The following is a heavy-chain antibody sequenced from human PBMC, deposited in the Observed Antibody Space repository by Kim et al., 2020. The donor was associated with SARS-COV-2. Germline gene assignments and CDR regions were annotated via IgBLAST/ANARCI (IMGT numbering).Heavy chain of an antibody. V-gene: IGHV3-11*01. J-gene: IGHJ4*02. D-gene: IGHD3-22*01. CDR3: ARVYLYDYYDSSGYLGY. Sequence: GGSLRLSCAASGFTFSDYDMSWIRQAPGKGLEWVSYISSDGSTIYDADSVKGRFTISRDNAKNSLYLQMNSLRAEDTDVYYGARVYLYDYYDSSGYLGYWGQGTLVTVSS. CDR2: ISSDGSTI. CDR1: GFTFSDYD.